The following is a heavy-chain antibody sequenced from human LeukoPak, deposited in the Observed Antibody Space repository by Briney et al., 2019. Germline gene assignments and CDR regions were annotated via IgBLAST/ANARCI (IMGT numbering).Heavy chain of an antibody. V-gene: IGHV5-10-1*01. Sequence: GESLKISCKGSGYSFTSYWISWVRQMPGKGLEWMGRIDPSDSYTNYSPSFQGHVTISADKSISTAYLHWSSLKASDAAMYSCARPDITSCYVNSGYCSDYWGQGALVTVSS. D-gene: IGHD3-22*01. CDR1: GYSFTSYW. J-gene: IGHJ4*02. CDR3: ARPDITSCYVNSGYCSDY. CDR2: IDPSDSYT.